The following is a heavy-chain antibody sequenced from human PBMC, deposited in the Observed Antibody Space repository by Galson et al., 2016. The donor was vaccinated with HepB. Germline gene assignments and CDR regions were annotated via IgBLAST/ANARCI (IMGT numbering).Heavy chain of an antibody. Sequence: SLRLSCAASGFIFSSFAMNWVRQAPGKGLEWVSIINPTGGYTNYADSVEGRFTISRDNSKNMVYLQMSGLRDEDTAVYYCAKSWCGGRGFHRFAYWGQGTLVTVSS. CDR2: INPTGGYT. CDR3: AKSWCGGRGFHRFAY. D-gene: IGHD2-8*01. CDR1: GFIFSSFA. J-gene: IGHJ4*02. V-gene: IGHV3-23*01.